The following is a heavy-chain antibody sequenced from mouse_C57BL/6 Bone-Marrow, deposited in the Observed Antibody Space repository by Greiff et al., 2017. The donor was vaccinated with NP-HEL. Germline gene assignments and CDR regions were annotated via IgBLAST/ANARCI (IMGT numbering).Heavy chain of an antibody. CDR1: GYTFTSYW. CDR3: ARAGGLEYDFDY. D-gene: IGHD1-1*02. J-gene: IGHJ2*01. CDR2: IDPSDSYN. V-gene: IGHV1-50*01. Sequence: QVQLQQPGAELVKPGASVKLSCKASGYTFTSYWMQWVKQRPGQGLEWIGEIDPSDSYNNYNQKFKGKATLTVDTSSSTAYMQLSSLTSEDSAVYYCARAGGLEYDFDYWGQGTTLTVSS.